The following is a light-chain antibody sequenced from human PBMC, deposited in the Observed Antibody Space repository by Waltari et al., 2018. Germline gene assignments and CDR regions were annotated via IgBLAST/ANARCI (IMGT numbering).Light chain of an antibody. CDR2: KAS. J-gene: IGKJ2*01. CDR1: QSISSW. V-gene: IGKV1-5*03. Sequence: DIQMTQSPSTLSASVGDRVTLTCRASQSISSWLAWYQQKPGKAPKLLIYKASSLESGVPSRFSGSGSETEFTLTISSLQPDDFATYYCQQYNSYPSTFGQGTKLEIK. CDR3: QQYNSYPST.